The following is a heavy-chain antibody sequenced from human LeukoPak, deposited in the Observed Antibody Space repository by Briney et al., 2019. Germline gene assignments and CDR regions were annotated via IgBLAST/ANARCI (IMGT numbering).Heavy chain of an antibody. CDR1: EYTFTSYY. Sequence: ASVKVSCKASEYTFTSYYVHWVRQAPGQGLEWMGIINPSGGSTSYAQKFQGRVTMTRDTSTSTVYMELSSLRSEDTAVYYCARDRITMVRGVSIDVGNWFDPGGQGTLVTVSS. CDR3: ARDRITMVRGVSIDVGNWFDP. CDR2: INPSGGST. J-gene: IGHJ5*02. D-gene: IGHD3-10*01. V-gene: IGHV1-46*01.